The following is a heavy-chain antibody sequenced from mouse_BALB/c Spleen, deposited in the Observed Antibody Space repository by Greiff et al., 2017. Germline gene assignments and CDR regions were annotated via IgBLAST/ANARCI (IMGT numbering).Heavy chain of an antibody. V-gene: IGHV5-9-3*01. CDR2: ISSGGSYT. CDR1: GFTFSSYA. Sequence: EVQLVESGGGLVKPGGSLKLSCAASGFTFSSYAMSWVRQTPEKRLEWVATISSGGSYTYYPDSVKGRFTISRDNAKNTLYLQMSSLRSEDTAMYYCARQYGNYDWYFDVWGAGTTVTVSS. CDR3: ARQYGNYDWYFDV. J-gene: IGHJ1*01. D-gene: IGHD2-10*02.